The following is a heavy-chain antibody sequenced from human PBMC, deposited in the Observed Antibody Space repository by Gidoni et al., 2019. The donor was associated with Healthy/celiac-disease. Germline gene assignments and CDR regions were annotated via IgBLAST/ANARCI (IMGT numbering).Heavy chain of an antibody. J-gene: IGHJ4*02. V-gene: IGHV4-39*01. Sequence: QLPLQESGPGLVKPSETLSLTCTVSGVSISSTSYYWGWIRQPPGKGLECIGSIYYRGSTYYNPSLKSRVNISVDTSKNQFSLKLSSVTAADTAVYYCARPYDSSGAWGQGTLVTVSS. CDR2: IYYRGST. CDR3: ARPYDSSGA. D-gene: IGHD3-22*01. CDR1: GVSISSTSYY.